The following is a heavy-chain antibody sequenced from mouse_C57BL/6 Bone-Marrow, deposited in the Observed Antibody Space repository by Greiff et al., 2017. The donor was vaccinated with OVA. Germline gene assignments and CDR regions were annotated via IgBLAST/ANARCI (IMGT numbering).Heavy chain of an antibody. CDR2: IYPGGGYT. CDR3: ARSALFGAMDY. CDR1: GYTFTNYW. V-gene: IGHV1-63*01. D-gene: IGHD1-1*01. Sequence: QVQLQQSGAELVRPGTSVKMSCKASGYTFTNYWIGWAKQRPGHGLEWIGDIYPGGGYTNYNEKFKGKATLTADKSSSTAYMQFSSLTSEDSAIYYCARSALFGAMDYWGQGTSVTVSS. J-gene: IGHJ4*01.